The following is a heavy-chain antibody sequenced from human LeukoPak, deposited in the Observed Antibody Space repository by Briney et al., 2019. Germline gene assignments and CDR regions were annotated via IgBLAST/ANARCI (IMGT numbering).Heavy chain of an antibody. V-gene: IGHV4-61*01. CDR1: GGSVRSDSYY. CDR3: ARGFGWGSALYWYFDL. D-gene: IGHD7-27*01. J-gene: IGHJ2*01. CDR2: IYYRGNT. Sequence: SETLSLTCPVSGGSVRSDSYYWSWIRQPPGMGLEWIGYIYYRGNTNYNPSLKSRVTISVDTSKNQFSLKLSSVTAADTAVYYCARGFGWGSALYWYFDLWGRGTLVTVSS.